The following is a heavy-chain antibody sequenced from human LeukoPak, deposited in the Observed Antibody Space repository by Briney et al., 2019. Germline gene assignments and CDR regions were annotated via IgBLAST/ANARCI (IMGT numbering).Heavy chain of an antibody. CDR2: INHSGST. J-gene: IGHJ6*03. D-gene: IGHD2-2*02. CDR3: ARVTQPKCSSTSCYNPDGGYYYYYMDV. Sequence: SETLSLTCAVYGGSFSGYYWSWIRQPPGKGPEWIGEINHSGSTNYNPSLKSRVTISVDTSKNQFSLKLSSVTAADTAVYYCARVTQPKCSSTSCYNPDGGYYYYYMDVWGKGTTVTVSS. V-gene: IGHV4-34*01. CDR1: GGSFSGYY.